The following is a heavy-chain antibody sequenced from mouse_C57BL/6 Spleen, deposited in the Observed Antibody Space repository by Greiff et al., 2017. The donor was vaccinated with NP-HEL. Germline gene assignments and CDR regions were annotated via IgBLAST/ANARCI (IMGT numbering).Heavy chain of an antibody. D-gene: IGHD1-1*01. Sequence: QVQLKESGAELVRPGASVTLSCKASGYTFTDYEMHWVKQTPVHGLEWIGAIDPETGGTAYNQKFKGKAILTADKSSSTAYMELRSLTSEDSAVYYCTRHGYYGSSYLAWFAYWGQGTLVTVSA. J-gene: IGHJ3*01. V-gene: IGHV1-15*01. CDR2: IDPETGGT. CDR3: TRHGYYGSSYLAWFAY. CDR1: GYTFTDYE.